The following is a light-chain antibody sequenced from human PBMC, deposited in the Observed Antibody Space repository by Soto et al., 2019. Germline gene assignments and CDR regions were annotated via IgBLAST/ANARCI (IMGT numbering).Light chain of an antibody. J-gene: IGKJ3*01. CDR3: QKYNNWPFT. Sequence: EIVMTQSPATLSVSPGERATLSCRASQSVSSNLAWYQQKPGQAPRLLIYGASTRATGIPARFSGSGSGTEFPLTISSLQSEDCAVYYCQKYNNWPFTFGPGTKVDIK. CDR1: QSVSSN. CDR2: GAS. V-gene: IGKV3-15*01.